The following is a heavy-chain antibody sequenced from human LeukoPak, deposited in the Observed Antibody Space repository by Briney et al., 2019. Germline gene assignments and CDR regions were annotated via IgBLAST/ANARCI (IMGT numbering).Heavy chain of an antibody. J-gene: IGHJ4*02. CDR1: GGSISSSSYY. V-gene: IGHV4-39*01. Sequence: SETLSLTCTVSGGSISSSSYYWGWIRQPPGKGLEWIGCIYYSGSTYYNPSLKSRVTISVDTSKNQFSLKLSSVTAADTAVYYCARHGLSSGYDYWGQGTLVTVSS. CDR2: IYYSGST. D-gene: IGHD6-19*01. CDR3: ARHGLSSGYDY.